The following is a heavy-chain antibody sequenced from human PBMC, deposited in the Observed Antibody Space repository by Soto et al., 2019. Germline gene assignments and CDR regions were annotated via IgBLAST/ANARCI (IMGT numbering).Heavy chain of an antibody. Sequence: GGSLRLSCAASGFSFGSDDRSWFRQAPGKGLGWVSSIMGSDGKTFYADSVKARFSTSTDTSQSTLYLQMNSRRADDTAMYYCARWSYLDYWGQGTRVTVSS. D-gene: IGHD3-3*01. CDR1: GFSFGSDD. CDR3: ARWSYLDY. CDR2: IMGSDGKT. J-gene: IGHJ4*02. V-gene: IGHV3-23*01.